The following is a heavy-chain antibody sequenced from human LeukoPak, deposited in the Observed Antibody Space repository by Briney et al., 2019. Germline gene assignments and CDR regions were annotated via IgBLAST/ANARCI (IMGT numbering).Heavy chain of an antibody. CDR2: ISSSSSYI. Sequence: GGSLRLSCAASGFTFSSYIMNWVRQAPGKGLEWVSSISSSSSYIYYADSVKGRFTISRDNAKNSLYLQMNSLRAEDTAVYYCARDQTSSSGYYFDYWGQGTLVTVSS. CDR3: ARDQTSSSGYYFDY. D-gene: IGHD6-13*01. J-gene: IGHJ4*02. V-gene: IGHV3-21*01. CDR1: GFTFSSYI.